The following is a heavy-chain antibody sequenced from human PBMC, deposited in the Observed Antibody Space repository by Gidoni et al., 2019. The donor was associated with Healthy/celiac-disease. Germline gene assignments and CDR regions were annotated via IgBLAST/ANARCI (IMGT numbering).Heavy chain of an antibody. D-gene: IGHD3-9*01. J-gene: IGHJ4*02. V-gene: IGHV4-39*01. CDR1: GGSISSSSYY. Sequence: QLQLQESGPGLVKPSETLYLTCTVPGGSISSSSYYWGWIRQPPGKGLEWIGSIYYSGSTYSNPSLKSRVTISVDTSKNQFSLKLSSVTAADTAVYYCARQNYDILTGLYYFDYWGQGTLVTVSS. CDR3: ARQNYDILTGLYYFDY. CDR2: IYYSGST.